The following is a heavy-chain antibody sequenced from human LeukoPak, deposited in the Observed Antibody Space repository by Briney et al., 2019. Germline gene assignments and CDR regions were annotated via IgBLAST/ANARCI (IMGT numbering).Heavy chain of an antibody. CDR1: GGSISSSSYY. Sequence: PSETLSLTCTVSGGSISSSSYYWGWIRQPPGKGLEWIGGIYYSGSTYYNPSLKSRVTISVDTSKNQFSLKLSSVTAADTAVYYCARHYYDSSGYYPFLYYYYYYMDVWGKGTTVTVSS. D-gene: IGHD3-22*01. J-gene: IGHJ6*03. CDR2: IYYSGST. CDR3: ARHYYDSSGYYPFLYYYYYYMDV. V-gene: IGHV4-39*01.